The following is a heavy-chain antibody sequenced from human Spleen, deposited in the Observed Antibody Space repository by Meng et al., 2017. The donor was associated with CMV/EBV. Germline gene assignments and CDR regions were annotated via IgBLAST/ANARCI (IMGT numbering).Heavy chain of an antibody. V-gene: IGHV1-2*02. CDR1: GYTFTAYY. CDR3: ARSLYYDFWTGYYGNFDY. J-gene: IGHJ4*02. Sequence: ASVKVSCKTSGYTFTAYYMHWVRQAPGQGLEWMGWINPDSGGTNYAQKFQGRVTMTRDTSISTAYMELSGLRSDDTAVYYCARSLYYDFWTGYYGNFDYWGQGTLVTVSS. D-gene: IGHD3-3*01. CDR2: INPDSGGT.